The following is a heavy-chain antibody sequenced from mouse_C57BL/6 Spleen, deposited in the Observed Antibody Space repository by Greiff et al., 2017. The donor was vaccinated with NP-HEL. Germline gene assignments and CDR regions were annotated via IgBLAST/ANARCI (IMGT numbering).Heavy chain of an antibody. J-gene: IGHJ4*01. CDR2: IDPSDSYT. CDR1: GYTFTSYW. CDR3: ARGLTGAMDY. V-gene: IGHV1-50*01. Sequence: VQLQQSGAELVKPGASVKLSCKASGYTFTSYWMQWVKQRPGQGLEWIGEIDPSDSYTNYNQKFKGKATLTVDTSSSTAYMQLSSLTSEDSAVYYCARGLTGAMDYWGQGTSVTVSS.